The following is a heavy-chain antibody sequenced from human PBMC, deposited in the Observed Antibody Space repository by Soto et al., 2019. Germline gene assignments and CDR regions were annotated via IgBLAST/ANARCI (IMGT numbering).Heavy chain of an antibody. CDR2: IYYGGST. D-gene: IGHD7-27*01. CDR1: GDSISTDY. J-gene: IGHJ4*02. V-gene: IGHV4-59*08. Sequence: QVHLQESGPGLVKPSETLSLTCTVSGDSISTDYWSWIRQSPGKGLEWIVFIYYGGSTNYNPSLKSRVTISVDTPKNQFSLKLSSVTAADTAVYYCAKNWNWGSLVHWGQGTLVTVSS. CDR3: AKNWNWGSLVH.